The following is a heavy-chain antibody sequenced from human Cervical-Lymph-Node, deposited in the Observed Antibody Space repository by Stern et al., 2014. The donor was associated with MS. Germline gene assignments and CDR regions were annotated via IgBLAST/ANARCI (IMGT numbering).Heavy chain of an antibody. J-gene: IGHJ6*02. CDR3: AKDELLADGYEYYGMDV. V-gene: IGHV3-30*18. CDR1: GFTFGSYG. D-gene: IGHD5-24*01. CDR2: VSHDGTNS. Sequence: QVQLVESGGGVVQPGRSLRLSCAASGFTFGSYGMHWVRQAPGKGLEWVAVVSHDGTNSHYADSVKGRFTISRDNSKNTLYLQMTGLRANDTALYYCAKDELLADGYEYYGMDVWGQGTTVVVSS.